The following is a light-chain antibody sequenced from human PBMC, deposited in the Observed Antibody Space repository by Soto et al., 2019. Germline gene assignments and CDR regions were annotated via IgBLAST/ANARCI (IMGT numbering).Light chain of an antibody. V-gene: IGKV3-20*01. Sequence: EIVLTQSPGTLSLAPGEGASLSCRAIQSVSSSYLAWYQQKPGQAPRLLIYGISRRATGIPDRFSGSGSGTDFTLTITRLEPEDFAVYYCQQYVTSSPRTFGQGTKVDIK. CDR2: GIS. CDR3: QQYVTSSPRT. CDR1: QSVSSSY. J-gene: IGKJ1*01.